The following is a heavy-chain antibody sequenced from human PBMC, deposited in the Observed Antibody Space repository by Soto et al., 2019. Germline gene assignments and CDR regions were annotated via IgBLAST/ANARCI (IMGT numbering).Heavy chain of an antibody. CDR1: GGSVSSGGFY. J-gene: IGHJ4*02. V-gene: IGHV4-31*03. D-gene: IGHD6-19*01. CDR2: IYYSGST. Sequence: QVQLQESGPGLVKPSQTLSLTCTVSGGSVSSGGFYWSWIRQEPGKGLEWIGYIYYSGSTYYNPSLNSRVTISLDTSKNQFSLKLSSVTAADTAIYYCARGVISQWLVDYCGQGTLVTVSS. CDR3: ARGVISQWLVDY.